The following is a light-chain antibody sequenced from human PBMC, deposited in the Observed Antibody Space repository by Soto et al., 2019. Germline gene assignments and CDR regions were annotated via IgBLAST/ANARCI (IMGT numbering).Light chain of an antibody. CDR2: GAS. Sequence: EIVMTQSPATLSVSPGERATLSCRASQSVSSNLAWYQQKPGQAPRLLIYGASTRATGIPARFSGSGSGTEFTLTISSLQSEDFAVYYCQQYSMWLWTFGQGTKVDI. CDR1: QSVSSN. CDR3: QQYSMWLWT. V-gene: IGKV3-15*01. J-gene: IGKJ1*01.